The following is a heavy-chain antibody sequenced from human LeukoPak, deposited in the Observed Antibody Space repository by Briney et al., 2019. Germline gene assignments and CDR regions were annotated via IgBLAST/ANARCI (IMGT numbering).Heavy chain of an antibody. V-gene: IGHV3-7*05. D-gene: IGHD5-18*01. CDR3: ARSGDSYGFQGIY. CDR2: IKQDGSDI. CDR1: GFNFNSYW. J-gene: IGHJ4*02. Sequence: GGSLRLSCAASGFNFNSYWMSWVRQAPGKGLECVANIKQDGSDIYFVDSVKGRFTISRDNAKNSLYLQMNSLRAEDTAVYYCARSGDSYGFQGIYWGQGTLVSVSS.